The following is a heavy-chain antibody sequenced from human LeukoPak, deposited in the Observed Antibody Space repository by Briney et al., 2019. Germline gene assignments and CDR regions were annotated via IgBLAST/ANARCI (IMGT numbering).Heavy chain of an antibody. D-gene: IGHD1-7*01. Sequence: ASVKVSCKASGYTFTSYGINWVRQAPGQGLEWMGIINPSGGSTSYARKFQGRVTMTRDTSTSTVYMELSSLRSEDTAVYYCARVPNPNWNYGSGNWFDPWGQGTLVTVSS. CDR1: GYTFTSYG. J-gene: IGHJ5*02. CDR2: INPSGGST. CDR3: ARVPNPNWNYGSGNWFDP. V-gene: IGHV1-46*01.